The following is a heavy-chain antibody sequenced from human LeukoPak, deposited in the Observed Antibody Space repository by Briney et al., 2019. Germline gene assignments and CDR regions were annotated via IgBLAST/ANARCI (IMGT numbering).Heavy chain of an antibody. CDR1: GFTFSSYA. V-gene: IGHV3-23*01. CDR3: AKSAHVGTTLLDY. CDR2: ISGSGDGA. J-gene: IGHJ4*02. D-gene: IGHD1-1*01. Sequence: GVSLRLSCAASGFTFSSYAMTWVRQAPGKGLEWVSAISGSGDGAFNADSVKGRFTISRDNSKNTLNLQMNSLRAEDTAVYYCAKSAHVGTTLLDYWGQGTLVTVST.